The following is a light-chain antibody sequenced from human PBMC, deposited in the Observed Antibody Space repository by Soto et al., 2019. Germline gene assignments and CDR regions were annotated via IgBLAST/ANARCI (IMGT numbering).Light chain of an antibody. CDR3: QKYKSYWT. CDR2: KAS. J-gene: IGKJ1*01. Sequence: DIQMTQSPSTLSASVGARVTITCRAIQSISSSLAWYQQKPGKAPKLLIYKASSLESGVPSRFSGSGSGTEFSLTVSSVQLDDFATDYGQKYKSYWTFGQGTKVDIK. V-gene: IGKV1-5*03. CDR1: QSISSS.